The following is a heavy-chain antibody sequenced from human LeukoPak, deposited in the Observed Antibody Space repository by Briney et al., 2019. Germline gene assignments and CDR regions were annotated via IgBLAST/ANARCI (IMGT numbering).Heavy chain of an antibody. CDR2: IIPILGIA. CDR1: GGTFSSYA. Sequence: AASVKVSCKASGGTFSSYAMSWVRQAPGQGLEWMGRIIPILGIANYAQKFQGRVTITADKSTSTAYMELSSLRSEDTAVYYCASPFGYSYGQDFDYWGQGTLVTVSS. D-gene: IGHD5-18*01. J-gene: IGHJ4*02. CDR3: ASPFGYSYGQDFDY. V-gene: IGHV1-69*04.